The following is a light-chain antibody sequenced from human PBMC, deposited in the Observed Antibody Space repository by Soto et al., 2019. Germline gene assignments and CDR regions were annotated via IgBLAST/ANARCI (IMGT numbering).Light chain of an antibody. V-gene: IGKV1-5*03. J-gene: IGKJ1*01. CDR3: QQYSTYPWT. CDR2: KSS. CDR1: QSISSW. Sequence: DIQMTQSPSTLSASVGDRVTITCRASQSISSWLAWYQQKPGRAPKLLMSKSSSLESGVPSRFSGSGSGTEFTLTISSLQPDDFAIYYCQQYSTYPWTFGQGTTVEIK.